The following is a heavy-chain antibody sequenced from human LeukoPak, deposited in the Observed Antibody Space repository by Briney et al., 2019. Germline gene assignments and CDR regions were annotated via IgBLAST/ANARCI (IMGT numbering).Heavy chain of an antibody. Sequence: SETLSLTSAVYGGSFSGYYWSWIRQPPGKGLEWIGEINHSGSTNYNPSLKSRVTISVDTSKNQFSLKLSSVTAADTAVYYCARALYYYYMDVWGKGTTVTVSS. CDR1: GGSFSGYY. V-gene: IGHV4-34*01. J-gene: IGHJ6*03. CDR2: INHSGST. CDR3: ARALYYYYMDV.